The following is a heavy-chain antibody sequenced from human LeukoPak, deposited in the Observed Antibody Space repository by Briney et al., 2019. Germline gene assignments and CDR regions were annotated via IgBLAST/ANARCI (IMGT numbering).Heavy chain of an antibody. V-gene: IGHV1-69*04. CDR3: ATEAIVVVTARDYWYFDL. CDR2: IIPILGIP. J-gene: IGHJ2*01. D-gene: IGHD2-21*02. Sequence: GAPVKVSCKASGGTFSSYAISWVRQAPGQGLEWMGRIIPILGIPNYAQKFQGRVTITADKSTTTAYMELSSLRSEDTAVYYCATEAIVVVTARDYWYFDLWGRGTLVTVSS. CDR1: GGTFSSYA.